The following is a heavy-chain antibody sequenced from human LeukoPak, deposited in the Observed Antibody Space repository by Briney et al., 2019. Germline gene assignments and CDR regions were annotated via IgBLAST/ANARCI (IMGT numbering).Heavy chain of an antibody. CDR1: GGSISSGGYS. D-gene: IGHD2-2*01. CDR3: ARDAEDIVVVPAGEPNNWFDP. Sequence: SQTLSLTCAVSGGSISSGGYSWSWIRQPPGKGLEWIGYIYHSGSTYYNPSLKSRVTISVDRSKNQFSLKLSSVTAADTAVYYCARDAEDIVVVPAGEPNNWFDPWGQGTLVTVSS. V-gene: IGHV4-30-2*01. J-gene: IGHJ5*02. CDR2: IYHSGST.